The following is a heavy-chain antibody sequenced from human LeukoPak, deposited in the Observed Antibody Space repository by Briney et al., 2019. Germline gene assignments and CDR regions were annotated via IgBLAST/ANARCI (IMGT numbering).Heavy chain of an antibody. CDR1: GFTFDDYA. J-gene: IGHJ4*02. Sequence: GRSLRLSCAASGFTFDDYAMHWVRQAPGKGLEWVSGISWNSGSIGYADSVKGRFTISRDNAKNSLYLQMNSLRAEDTALYYCARSHLWFGELREYYFDYWGQGTLVTVSS. D-gene: IGHD3-10*01. V-gene: IGHV3-9*01. CDR3: ARSHLWFGELREYYFDY. CDR2: ISWNSGSI.